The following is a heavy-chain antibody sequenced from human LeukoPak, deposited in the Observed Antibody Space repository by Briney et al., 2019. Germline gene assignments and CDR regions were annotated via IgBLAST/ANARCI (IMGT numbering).Heavy chain of an antibody. Sequence: ASVKVSCKASGYTFTGYYMHWVRQAPGQGLEWMGWINPHSGGTNYAQKFQGRVTMTRDTSISTAHMELSRLRSDDTAVYYCATYGASEVTGYPYFDYWGQGTLVTVSS. CDR2: INPHSGGT. CDR3: ATYGASEVTGYPYFDY. D-gene: IGHD3-9*01. CDR1: GYTFTGYY. V-gene: IGHV1-2*02. J-gene: IGHJ4*02.